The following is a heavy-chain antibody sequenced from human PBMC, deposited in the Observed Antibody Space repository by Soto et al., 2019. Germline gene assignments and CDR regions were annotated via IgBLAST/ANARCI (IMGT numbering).Heavy chain of an antibody. CDR2: VSSGGETT. J-gene: IGHJ4*02. D-gene: IGHD2-2*01. V-gene: IGHV3-30*18. CDR3: AKEGDIVVGPVAGPVAFSFGQ. CDR1: GFTFSSYG. Sequence: QVQLVESGGGVVQPGRSLRLSCACSGFTFSSYGTHWVRQAPGKGLEWVAVVSSGGETTYYADSVKGRFTISRDKSKNTMYLQMNRLRPEDTAVYYCAKEGDIVVGPVAGPVAFSFGQWGQGTLVTVSS.